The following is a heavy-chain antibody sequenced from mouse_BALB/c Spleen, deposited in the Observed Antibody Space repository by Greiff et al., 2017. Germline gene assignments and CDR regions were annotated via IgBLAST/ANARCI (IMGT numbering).Heavy chain of an antibody. CDR2: ISYSGST. J-gene: IGHJ4*01. Sequence: VQLQQSGPDLVKPSQSLSLTCTVTGYSITSDYAWNWIRQFPGNKLEWMGYISYSGSTSYNPSLKSRISITRDTSKNQFFLQLNSVTTEDTATYYCARGGTTALYYAMDYWGQGTSVTVSS. V-gene: IGHV3-2*02. CDR1: GYSITSDYA. D-gene: IGHD1-2*01. CDR3: ARGGTTALYYAMDY.